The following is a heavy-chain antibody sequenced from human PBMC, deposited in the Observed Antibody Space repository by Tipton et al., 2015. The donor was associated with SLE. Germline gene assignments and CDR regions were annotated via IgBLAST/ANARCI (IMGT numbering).Heavy chain of an antibody. J-gene: IGHJ4*02. V-gene: IGHV4-31*11. CDR1: GGSFSSGGYY. CDR3: ARGREWEPPDY. Sequence: TLSLTCAVYGGSFSSGGYYWSWIRQHPGKGLEWIGDIYYSGSTYYNPSLKSRVIISVDTSKNQFSLKLSSVTVADTAVYYCARGREWEPPDYWGQGTLVSVSS. CDR2: IYYSGST. D-gene: IGHD1-26*01.